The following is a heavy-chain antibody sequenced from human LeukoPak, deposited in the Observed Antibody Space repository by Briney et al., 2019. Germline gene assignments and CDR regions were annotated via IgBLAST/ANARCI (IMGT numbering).Heavy chain of an antibody. CDR1: GYSISSGYY. J-gene: IGHJ3*02. V-gene: IGHV4-38-2*02. D-gene: IGHD1-7*01. CDR3: ARVLPPGTGSDDAWGGDVAFDI. CDR2: IYHSGST. Sequence: SETLSLTCTVSGYSISSGYYWGWIRQPPGKGLEWIGSIYHSGSTYYNPSLKSRVTISVDTSKNQFSLKLSSVTAADTAVYYCARVLPPGTGSDDAWGGDVAFDIWGQGTMVTVSS.